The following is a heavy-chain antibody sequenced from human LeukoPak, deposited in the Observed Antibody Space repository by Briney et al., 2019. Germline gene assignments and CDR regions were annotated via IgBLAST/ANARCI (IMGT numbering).Heavy chain of an antibody. D-gene: IGHD6-13*01. Sequence: GASVKVSCKASGGTFSSYAISWVRQAPGQGLEWMGGIIPIFGTANYAQKFQGRVTITADESTSTAYMELSSLRSEDTAVYYCARAQGRGIAAAGTGPYYYYMDVWGKGTTVTVSS. CDR3: ARAQGRGIAAAGTGPYYYYMDV. CDR1: GGTFSSYA. J-gene: IGHJ6*03. V-gene: IGHV1-69*13. CDR2: IIPIFGTA.